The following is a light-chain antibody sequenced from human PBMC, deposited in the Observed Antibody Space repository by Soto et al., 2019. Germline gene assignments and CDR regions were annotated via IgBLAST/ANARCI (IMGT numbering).Light chain of an antibody. J-gene: IGLJ2*01. V-gene: IGLV2-14*01. Sequence: QSALTQPASVSGSPGQSITISCTGTSGDVGGYNYVSWYQQHPGKAPKLMIFEVNNRPSGVSNRFSGSRSGTTASPTISGLLLEDEADYYYCSYCSGNTLVVFGGGTKVTVL. CDR2: EVN. CDR1: SGDVGGYNY. CDR3: CSYCSGNTLVV.